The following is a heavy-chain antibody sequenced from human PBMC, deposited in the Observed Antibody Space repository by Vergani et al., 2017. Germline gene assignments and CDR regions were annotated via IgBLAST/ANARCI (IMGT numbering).Heavy chain of an antibody. CDR3: ARWYTVTNEGYYYYYMDV. Sequence: QVQLVQSGAEVKKPGASVKVSCKASGYTFTSYYIHWVRQAPGQGLEWMGIINPSGGTTSYAHKFQGRVTMTRDTSTGTVYMERSSLRAEDTAVYDCARWYTVTNEGYYYYYMDVWGKGTTVTVSS. CDR1: GYTFTSYY. D-gene: IGHD4-17*01. CDR2: INPSGGTT. J-gene: IGHJ6*03. V-gene: IGHV1-46*03.